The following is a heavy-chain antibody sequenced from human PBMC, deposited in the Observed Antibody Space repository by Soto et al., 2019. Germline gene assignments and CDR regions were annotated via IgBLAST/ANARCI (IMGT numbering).Heavy chain of an antibody. J-gene: IGHJ6*02. D-gene: IGHD5-12*01. CDR2: IIPIRGSA. CDR1: GGTFSSYT. V-gene: IGHV1-69*08. CDR3: ARVLLGDGYNWNYYGMDV. Sequence: SVKVSCKASGGTFSSYTISWVRQAPGQGLEWMGRIIPIRGSANYAQKFQGRVTMTRDTSTSTAYMELSSLRSEDTAVYYCARVLLGDGYNWNYYGMDVWGQGTRVTVSS.